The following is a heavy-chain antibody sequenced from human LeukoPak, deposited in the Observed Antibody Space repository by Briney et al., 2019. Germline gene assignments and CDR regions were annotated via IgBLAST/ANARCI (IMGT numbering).Heavy chain of an antibody. D-gene: IGHD2-21*02. J-gene: IGHJ5*02. CDR2: IYTSGST. Sequence: SETLSLTCTVSGGSISSYYWSWIRQPAGKGLEWIGRIYTSGSTNYNPSLKSRVTMSVDTSKNQFSLKLGSVTAADTAVYYCARDGLAYCGGDCYTNWFDPWGQGTLVTVSS. CDR3: ARDGLAYCGGDCYTNWFDP. CDR1: GGSISSYY. V-gene: IGHV4-4*07.